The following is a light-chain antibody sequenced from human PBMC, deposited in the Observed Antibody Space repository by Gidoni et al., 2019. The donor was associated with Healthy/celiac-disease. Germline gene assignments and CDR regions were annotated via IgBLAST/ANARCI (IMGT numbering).Light chain of an antibody. Sequence: DIQMTQSPSTLSASVGDRVTITCPASQSIGSWLALYQQKPGKAPKLLIYKASSLESGVPSRFSVSGSGTEFTLTISSLQPDYFATYYCQQYNSYSSMYTFGQGTKLEIK. J-gene: IGKJ2*01. V-gene: IGKV1-5*03. CDR3: QQYNSYSSMYT. CDR2: KAS. CDR1: QSIGSW.